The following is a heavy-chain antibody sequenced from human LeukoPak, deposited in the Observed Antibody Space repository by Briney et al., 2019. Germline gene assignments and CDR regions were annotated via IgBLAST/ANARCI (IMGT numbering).Heavy chain of an antibody. CDR3: ITDSLVSNC. J-gene: IGHJ4*02. CDR1: GFTFSSYA. Sequence: PGGSLRLSCAASGFTFSSYAMSWVRQAPGKGLEWVGRIKSKTNGGTTDYATAVKGRFTMSRDDSKNTVYLQMNRLKIEDTAVYYCITDSLVSNCWGQGTLVTVSS. D-gene: IGHD2-8*02. V-gene: IGHV3-15*01. CDR2: IKSKTNGGTT.